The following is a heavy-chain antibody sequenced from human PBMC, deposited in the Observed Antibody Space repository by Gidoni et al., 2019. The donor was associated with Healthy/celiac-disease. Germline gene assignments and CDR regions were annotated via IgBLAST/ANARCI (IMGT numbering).Heavy chain of an antibody. CDR3: ARDKSPFLCDSGGYPRGGYFDY. CDR2: INCMGRT. V-gene: IGHV4-39*07. J-gene: IGHJ4*02. CDR1: GRSTRSSRYY. Sequence: QRQRQESGPGLAKPPETLSFTRTVSGRSTRSSRYYWGWLRQPPGQGLGWIGSINCMGRTSYNPSLKSRVTIAVDTSTNQFSLKLSLVTAADTAVYYCARDKSPFLCDSGGYPRGGYFDYWGQGTLVTVSS. D-gene: IGHD3-22*01.